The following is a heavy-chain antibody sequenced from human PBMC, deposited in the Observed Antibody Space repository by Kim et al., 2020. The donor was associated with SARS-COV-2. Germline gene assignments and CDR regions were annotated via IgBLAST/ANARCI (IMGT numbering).Heavy chain of an antibody. CDR3: TTARQQLGPNWFDP. CDR1: GYTLTELS. D-gene: IGHD6-13*01. CDR2: FDPEDAEP. J-gene: IGHJ5*02. V-gene: IGHV1-24*01. Sequence: ASVKVSCKVSGYTLTELSMHWVRQAPGKGLEWMGGFDPEDAEPIYAQKFQGRVTMTEDTSTDTAYMELSSLRSDDTAVYYCTTARQQLGPNWFDPWGQAT.